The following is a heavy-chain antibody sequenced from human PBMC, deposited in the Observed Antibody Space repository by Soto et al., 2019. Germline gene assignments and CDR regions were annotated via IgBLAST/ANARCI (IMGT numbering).Heavy chain of an antibody. CDR1: GGSISSYY. Sequence: SETLSLTCTVSGGSISSYYWSWIRQPPGKGLEWIGYIYYSGSTNYNPSLKSRVTISVDTSKNQFSLKLSSVTAADTAVYYGARVFGDGYYFDYWGQGTLVTVSS. CDR3: ARVFGDGYYFDY. D-gene: IGHD3-16*01. V-gene: IGHV4-59*01. CDR2: IYYSGST. J-gene: IGHJ4*02.